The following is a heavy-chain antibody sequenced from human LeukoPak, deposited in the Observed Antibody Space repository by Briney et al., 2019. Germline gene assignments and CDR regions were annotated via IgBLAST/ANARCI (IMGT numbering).Heavy chain of an antibody. Sequence: SQTLSLTCTVSGGSISSGGYYWSWIRQHPGKGLEWIGYIYYSGSTYYNPSLKSRVTISVDTSKNQFSLRLTSVTDVDTAVYYCARLHNAGAVPGTNFFDYWGQGTLLTVSS. V-gene: IGHV4-31*03. CDR3: ARLHNAGAVPGTNFFDY. CDR1: GGSISSGGYY. J-gene: IGHJ4*02. D-gene: IGHD6-19*01. CDR2: IYYSGST.